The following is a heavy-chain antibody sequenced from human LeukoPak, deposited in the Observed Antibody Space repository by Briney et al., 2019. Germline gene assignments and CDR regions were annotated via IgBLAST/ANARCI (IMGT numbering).Heavy chain of an antibody. CDR1: GGSFSGYY. CDR2: INHSGST. Sequence: SETLSLTCAVYGGSFSGYYWSWIRQPPGKGLEWIGEINHSGSTNYNPSLKSRVTISVDTSKNQFSLKLSSVTAADTAVYYCARAWNYGPFDYWGQGTLVTVSS. D-gene: IGHD1-7*01. J-gene: IGHJ4*02. V-gene: IGHV4-34*01. CDR3: ARAWNYGPFDY.